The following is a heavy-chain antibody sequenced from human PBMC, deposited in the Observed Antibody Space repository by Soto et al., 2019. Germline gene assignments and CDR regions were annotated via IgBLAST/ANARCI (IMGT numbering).Heavy chain of an antibody. V-gene: IGHV3-9*01. CDR3: AKYQKVTDSSGWYRYYYYYMDV. CDR2: ISWNSGSI. CDR1: GFTFDDYA. J-gene: IGHJ6*03. Sequence: PGGSLRLSCAASGFTFDDYAMHWVRQAPGKGLEWVSGISWNSGSIGYAESVKGRFTISRDNAKKSLYLQMNSLRAEDTALYYCAKYQKVTDSSGWYRYYYYYMDVWGKGTTVTVSS. D-gene: IGHD6-19*01.